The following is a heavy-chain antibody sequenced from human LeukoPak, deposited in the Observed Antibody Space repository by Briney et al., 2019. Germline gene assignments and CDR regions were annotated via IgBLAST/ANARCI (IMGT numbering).Heavy chain of an antibody. CDR1: GGSISSGDYY. CDR2: IYYSGST. V-gene: IGHV4-30-4*01. CDR3: ARVKGLDDYGSGSYLFYYYYGMDV. D-gene: IGHD3-10*01. Sequence: SETLSLTCTVSGGSISSGDYYWSWIRQPPGKGLEWIGYIYYSGSTYYNPSLKSRVTISVDTSKNQFSLKLSSVTAADTAVYYCARVKGLDDYGSGSYLFYYYYGMDVWGQGTTVTVSS. J-gene: IGHJ6*02.